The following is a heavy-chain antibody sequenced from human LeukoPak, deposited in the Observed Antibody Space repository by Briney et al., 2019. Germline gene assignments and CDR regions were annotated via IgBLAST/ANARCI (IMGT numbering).Heavy chain of an antibody. CDR2: ISYDGSNK. CDR1: GFTFSSYA. Sequence: GGSLRLSCAASGFTFSSYAMHWVRQAPGKGLEWVAVISYDGSNKYYAGSVKGRFTISRDNSKNTLYLQMNSLRAEDTAVYYCARERVSLAYCGGDCYSEGADYWGQGTLVTVSS. J-gene: IGHJ4*02. V-gene: IGHV3-30-3*01. CDR3: ARERVSLAYCGGDCYSEGADY. D-gene: IGHD2-21*02.